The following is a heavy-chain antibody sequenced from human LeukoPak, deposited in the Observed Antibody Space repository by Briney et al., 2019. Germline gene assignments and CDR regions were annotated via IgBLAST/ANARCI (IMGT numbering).Heavy chain of an antibody. CDR1: GYTFTSNY. V-gene: IGHV1-46*01. CDR2: IYPRDGST. CDR3: ARDDAFDI. J-gene: IGHJ3*02. Sequence: GASVKVSCKASGYTFTSNYIHWVRQAPGQGLEWMGMIYPRDGSTSYAQKFQGRVTVTRDTSTSTVHMELSGLRSEDTAIYYCARDDAFDIWGQGTMVTVSS.